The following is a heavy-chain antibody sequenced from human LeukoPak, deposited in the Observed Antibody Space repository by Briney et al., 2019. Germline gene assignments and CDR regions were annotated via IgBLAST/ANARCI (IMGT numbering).Heavy chain of an antibody. J-gene: IGHJ3*02. CDR2: ISAYNGNT. D-gene: IGHD3-16*01. V-gene: IGHV1-18*01. CDR1: GYTFTTYG. CDR3: ARDKTWGTERGDAFDI. Sequence: ASVKVSCKASGYTFTTYGISWVRQAPGQGLEWMGWISAYNGNTNYAQKFQGRVTLTTDTSTSTGYMELRSLRSDDTAVYYCARDKTWGTERGDAFDIWGLRTMVTVSS.